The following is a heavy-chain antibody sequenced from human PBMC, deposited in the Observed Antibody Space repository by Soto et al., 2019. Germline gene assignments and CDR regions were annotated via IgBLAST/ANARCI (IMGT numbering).Heavy chain of an antibody. Sequence: WETLSLTCAVNGGSLSGYYWRWIRPSPGKGLEWIGEINHRGTSDYNPSIKSRVTLSIDASMNHVTQELTSVTAADTAVYYCAMSDNRNSLYGVDVWAQGTAGTGSS. CDR1: GGSLSGYY. V-gene: IGHV4-34*01. CDR2: INHRGTS. CDR3: AMSDNRNSLYGVDV. D-gene: IGHD1-7*01. J-gene: IGHJ6*02.